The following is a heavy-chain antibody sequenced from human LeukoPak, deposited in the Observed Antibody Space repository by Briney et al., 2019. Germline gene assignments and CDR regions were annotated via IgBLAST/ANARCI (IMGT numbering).Heavy chain of an antibody. J-gene: IGHJ5*02. CDR2: IIPIFGTA. CDR3: ARELHIAAAGIPNINWFDP. D-gene: IGHD6-13*01. Sequence: SVKVSCKASGGTFSSYAISWVRQAPGQGLEWMGGIIPIFGTANYAQKFQGRVTITADESTSTAHMELSSLRSEDTAVYYCARELHIAAAGIPNINWFDPWGQGTLVTVSS. CDR1: GGTFSSYA. V-gene: IGHV1-69*13.